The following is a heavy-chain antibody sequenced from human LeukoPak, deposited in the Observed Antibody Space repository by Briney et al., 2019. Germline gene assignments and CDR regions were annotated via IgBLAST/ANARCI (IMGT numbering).Heavy chain of an antibody. CDR2: IYYSGIT. J-gene: IGHJ4*02. D-gene: IGHD3-10*01. V-gene: IGHV4-39*07. CDR1: GGSISSSSYY. Sequence: NPSETLSLTCTVSGGSISSSSYYWGWIRQPPGKGLEWIGIIYYSGITSYNPSLKSRVPISVDTSKNQFSLKLSSVTAADTAVYYCARGIHPRPPVVRGADDYWGQGTLVTVSS. CDR3: ARGIHPRPPVVRGADDY.